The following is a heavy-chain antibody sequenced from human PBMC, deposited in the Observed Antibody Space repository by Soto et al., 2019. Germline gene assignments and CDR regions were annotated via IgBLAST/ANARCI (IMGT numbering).Heavy chain of an antibody. Sequence: SVKVSCKASGGTFSIYTISWVRQAPGQGLEWMGRIIPILGIANYAQKFQGRVTITADKSTSTAYMELSSLRSEDTAVYYCARSYYFGSGKQTGWFDPWGQGTLVTVSS. CDR2: IIPILGIA. CDR1: GGTFSIYT. J-gene: IGHJ5*02. D-gene: IGHD3-10*01. V-gene: IGHV1-69*02. CDR3: ARSYYFGSGKQTGWFDP.